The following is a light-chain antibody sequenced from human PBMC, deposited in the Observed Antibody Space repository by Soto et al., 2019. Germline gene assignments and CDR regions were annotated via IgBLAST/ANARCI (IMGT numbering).Light chain of an antibody. V-gene: IGKV2-28*01. CDR2: LAS. CDR1: QSLRHSNGYIY. Sequence: DLVMTQSPLSLPVTPGEPASISCRSSQSLRHSNGYIYLDWYLQKPGQSPQLLIYLASNRASGVPDRFSGSGSGTDFTLTISSLQREDFATYYCQQSHITQYSFGQGTTLEIK. J-gene: IGKJ2*03. CDR3: QQSHITQYS.